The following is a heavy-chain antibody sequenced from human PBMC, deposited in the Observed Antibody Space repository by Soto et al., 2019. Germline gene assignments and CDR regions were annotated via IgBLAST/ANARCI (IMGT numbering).Heavy chain of an antibody. CDR3: TSDRGFGMDV. CDR1: GGSISGGRYY. V-gene: IGHV4-31*03. J-gene: IGHJ6*02. CDR2: IYDNGIT. Sequence: QVPLQESGPGLVKPSQTLSLTCNVSGGSISGGRYYWNWIRQHPGKGLEWIGNIYDNGITSYSTYIKSRVITSEDTSKNQFSLRLSSVTAADTAVYYCTSDRGFGMDVWGQGTTVTVSS.